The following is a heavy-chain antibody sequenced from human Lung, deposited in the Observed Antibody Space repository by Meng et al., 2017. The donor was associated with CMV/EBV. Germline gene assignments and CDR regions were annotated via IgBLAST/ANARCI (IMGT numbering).Heavy chain of an antibody. D-gene: IGHD5-24*01. Sequence: QGRLKGSGPGQVKPSQTLSLTCTVSGGSIGSGGYYWSWIRQHPGKGLEWIGYIYYTGSTFYNPSLKSRVTISVDTSKNQFSLKLIPATAADTAVYYCAREAGRDGYATPKFDYWGQGTLVTVSS. CDR3: AREAGRDGYATPKFDY. CDR1: GGSIGSGGYY. J-gene: IGHJ4*02. CDR2: IYYTGST. V-gene: IGHV4-31*03.